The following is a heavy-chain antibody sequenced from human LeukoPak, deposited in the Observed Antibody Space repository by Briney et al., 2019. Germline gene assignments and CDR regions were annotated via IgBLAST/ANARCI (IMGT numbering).Heavy chain of an antibody. CDR2: IIPIFGTA. J-gene: IGHJ3*02. V-gene: IGHV1-69*05. CDR3: ARDLTXAFDI. CDR1: GGTFSSYA. Sequence: ASVKVSCKASGGTFSSYAISWVRQAPGQGLEWMGRIIPIFGTANYAQKFQGRVTITTDESTSTAYMELSSLRSEDTAVYYCARDLTXAFDIWGQGXMVTVSS.